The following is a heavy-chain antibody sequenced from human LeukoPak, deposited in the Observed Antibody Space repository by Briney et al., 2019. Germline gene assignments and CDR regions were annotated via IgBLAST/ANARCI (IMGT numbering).Heavy chain of an antibody. Sequence: ASVKVSCKASGYTFTSYGINWVRQATGQGLEWMGWMNPNSGNTGYAQKFQGRVTMTRNTSISTAYMELSSLRSEDTAVYYCARVFIVVVPAAIEDHYYHYYGMDVWGQGTTVTVSS. V-gene: IGHV1-8*01. CDR1: GYTFTSYG. D-gene: IGHD2-2*01. CDR2: MNPNSGNT. CDR3: ARVFIVVVPAAIEDHYYHYYGMDV. J-gene: IGHJ6*02.